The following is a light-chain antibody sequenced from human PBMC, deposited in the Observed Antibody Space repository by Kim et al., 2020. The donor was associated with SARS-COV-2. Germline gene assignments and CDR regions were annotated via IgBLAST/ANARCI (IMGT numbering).Light chain of an antibody. CDR1: SSNIGSNT. Sequence: PGQRVTSSCSGSSSNIGSNTVSWYQQVPGAAPKLLIYNNNQRPSGVPDRFSGSKSGTSASLAISGLRSEDEADYYCAAWDDSLNGLFGGGTQLTVL. CDR3: AAWDDSLNGL. V-gene: IGLV1-44*01. J-gene: IGLJ3*02. CDR2: NNN.